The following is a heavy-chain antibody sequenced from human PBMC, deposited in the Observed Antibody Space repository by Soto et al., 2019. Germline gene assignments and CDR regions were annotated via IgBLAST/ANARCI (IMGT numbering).Heavy chain of an antibody. V-gene: IGHV1-18*01. CDR3: ARGGTPFAY. D-gene: IGHD3-16*01. J-gene: IGHJ4*02. Sequence: NFQGRVTMTTDTSTSTAYMELRSLRSDDTAVYYCARGGTPFAYWGQGTLVTVSS.